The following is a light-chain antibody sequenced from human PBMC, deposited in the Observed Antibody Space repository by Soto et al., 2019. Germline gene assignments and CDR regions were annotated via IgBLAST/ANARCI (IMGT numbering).Light chain of an antibody. CDR3: QQYRDSLGT. CDR2: GAS. J-gene: IGKJ1*01. CDR1: QSVISTY. Sequence: EVELGRRRGTLTLSPGERATLSCRASQSVISTYLAWYQQKPGQAPRLLIYGASSRATGIPDRFSGSGSGTDFTLTISRLEPEDFAVYYCQQYRDSLGTFGQGTKVDIK. V-gene: IGKV3-20*01.